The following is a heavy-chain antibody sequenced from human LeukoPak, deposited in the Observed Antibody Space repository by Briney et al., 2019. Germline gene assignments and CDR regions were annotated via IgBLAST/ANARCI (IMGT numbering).Heavy chain of an antibody. D-gene: IGHD2-2*01. Sequence: GGSLRLSCAASGFTFSSYAMSWVRQAPGKGLEWVSAISGSGDNTYYADSVKGRFTISRDNSKNTLYLQMNSLRAEDTAVYYCAKDTIVVVPAARLFDYWGQGTLVTVSS. CDR1: GFTFSSYA. J-gene: IGHJ4*02. V-gene: IGHV3-23*01. CDR2: ISGSGDNT. CDR3: AKDTIVVVPAARLFDY.